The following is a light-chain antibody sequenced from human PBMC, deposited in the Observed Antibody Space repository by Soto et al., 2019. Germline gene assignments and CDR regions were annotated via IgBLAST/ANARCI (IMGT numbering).Light chain of an antibody. Sequence: QPLLTQAPSASGTPGQGVTISCSGSNSNIGSHTVNWYQQLPGTAPKLLIYSNNQRPSGVPDRFSGSGSGTSASLAISGLQSEDEADYYCAAWDDSRNGYVSGTGTKVTVL. V-gene: IGLV1-44*01. J-gene: IGLJ1*01. CDR1: NSNIGSHT. CDR3: AAWDDSRNGYV. CDR2: SNN.